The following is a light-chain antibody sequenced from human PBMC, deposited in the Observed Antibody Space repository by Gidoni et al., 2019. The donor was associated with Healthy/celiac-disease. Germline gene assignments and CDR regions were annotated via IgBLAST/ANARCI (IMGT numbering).Light chain of an antibody. CDR1: SRDVGSYNL. CDR2: EVS. J-gene: IGLJ2*01. Sequence: QSPLTQPAPVSGSPGPSITISCTGTSRDVGSYNLVSWYQQHPGKAPKPMIYEVSKRHSGVSNRFSGSKSGNTASLTISGLQAEDEADYYCCSYAGSSTFVVFGGGTKLTVL. V-gene: IGLV2-23*02. CDR3: CSYAGSSTFVV.